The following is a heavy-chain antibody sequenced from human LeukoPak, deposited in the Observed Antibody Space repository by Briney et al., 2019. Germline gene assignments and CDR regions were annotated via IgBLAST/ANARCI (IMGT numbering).Heavy chain of an antibody. J-gene: IGHJ6*03. Sequence: SETLSLTCTVSGGSISSYYWSWIRQPPGKGLEWIGEINHSGSTNYNPSLKSRVTISVDTSKNQFSLKLSSVTAADTAVYYCARGQAAIANYYYYYYMDVWGKGTTVTVSS. CDR3: ARGQAAIANYYYYYYMDV. CDR1: GGSISSYY. D-gene: IGHD2-2*01. V-gene: IGHV4-34*01. CDR2: INHSGST.